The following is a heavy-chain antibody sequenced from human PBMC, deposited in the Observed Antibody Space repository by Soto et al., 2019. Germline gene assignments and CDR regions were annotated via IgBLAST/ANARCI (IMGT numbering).Heavy chain of an antibody. V-gene: IGHV1-2*02. D-gene: IGHD1-26*01. CDR2: ISPNSGGT. J-gene: IGHJ4*02. Sequence: QVQLVQSGAEVKKSGASVKISCKASGYSFTGYYIHWVRQAPGQGFEWMGEISPNSGGTKYAQKFQSRVTRTRDTSITTVYMDLSNLRPDDTAVYYCGKGRSGAVGVFYWGQGTLVTVYS. CDR1: GYSFTGYY. CDR3: GKGRSGAVGVFY.